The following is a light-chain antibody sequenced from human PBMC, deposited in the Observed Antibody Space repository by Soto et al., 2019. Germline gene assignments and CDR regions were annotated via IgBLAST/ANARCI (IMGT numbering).Light chain of an antibody. Sequence: DIQMTQSPSSLSASVGDRVTITCRASQSISNYVNWYQQKPGKAPKLLIYDASSLQSGVPSRFSGSGSGTDFTLTISSLQPQDFGAYDCQQVFNTPVTFGQGTRLEIK. V-gene: IGKV1-39*01. CDR3: QQVFNTPVT. J-gene: IGKJ5*01. CDR2: DAS. CDR1: QSISNY.